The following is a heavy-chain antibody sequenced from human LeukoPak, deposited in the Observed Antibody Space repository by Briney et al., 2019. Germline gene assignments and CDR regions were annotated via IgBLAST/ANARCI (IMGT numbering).Heavy chain of an antibody. CDR2: IKHDGSEK. V-gene: IGHV3-7*03. Sequence: GGSLRLSCVVSGFTFSSYWMTWVRQAPGKGLEWVANIKHDGSEKYYVDSVKGRFTISRDNAKNSLYLQMNSLRAEDTAVYYCARAPPYYDFWSGYSYGMDVWGQGTTVTVSS. CDR1: GFTFSSYW. J-gene: IGHJ6*02. CDR3: ARAPPYYDFWSGYSYGMDV. D-gene: IGHD3-3*01.